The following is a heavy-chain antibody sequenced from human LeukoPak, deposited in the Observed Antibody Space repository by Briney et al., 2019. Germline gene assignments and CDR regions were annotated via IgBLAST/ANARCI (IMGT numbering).Heavy chain of an antibody. Sequence: PGGSLRLSCAASGFTVSSTYMNWVRQAPGKGLECVSVIYTGGSTYYADSVKGRFTISRDNSKNTLFLQMNSLRAEDTAVYYCARSMGGAGKGGQGTLVTVSS. CDR3: ARSMGGAGK. CDR1: GFTVSSTY. D-gene: IGHD1-1*01. V-gene: IGHV3-66*01. J-gene: IGHJ4*02. CDR2: IYTGGST.